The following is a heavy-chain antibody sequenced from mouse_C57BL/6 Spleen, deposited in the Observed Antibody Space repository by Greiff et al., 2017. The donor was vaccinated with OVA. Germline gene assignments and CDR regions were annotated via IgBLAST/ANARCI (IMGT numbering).Heavy chain of an antibody. CDR1: GYTFTDYY. D-gene: IGHD1-1*01. J-gene: IGHJ4*01. Sequence: EVKLQQSGPVLVKPGASVKMSCKASGYTFTDYYMNWVKQSHGKSLEWIGVINPYNGGTSYNQKFKGKATLTVDKSSSTAYMELNSLTSEDSAVYYCASGPDYGRNAMDYWGQGTSVTVSS. CDR3: ASGPDYGRNAMDY. CDR2: INPYNGGT. V-gene: IGHV1-19*01.